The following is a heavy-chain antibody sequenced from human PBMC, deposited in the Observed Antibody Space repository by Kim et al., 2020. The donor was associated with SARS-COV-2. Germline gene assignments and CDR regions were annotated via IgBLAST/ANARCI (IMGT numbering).Heavy chain of an antibody. V-gene: IGHV4-34*01. CDR2: INHSGST. D-gene: IGHD6-13*01. Sequence: SETLSLTCAVYGGSFSGYYWSWIRQPPGKGLEWIGEINHSGSTNYNPSLKSRVTISVDTSKNQFSLKLSSVTAADTAVYYCARGHRSSWGWFDPWGQGTLVTVSS. CDR1: GGSFSGYY. J-gene: IGHJ5*02. CDR3: ARGHRSSWGWFDP.